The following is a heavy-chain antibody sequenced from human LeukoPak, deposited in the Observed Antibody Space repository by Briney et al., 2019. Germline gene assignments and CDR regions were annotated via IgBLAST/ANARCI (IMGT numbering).Heavy chain of an antibody. CDR1: GYTFTSYG. Sequence: ASVKVSCKASGYTFTSYGINWVRQATGQGLEWMGWMNPNSGNTGYAQKFQGRVTMTRNTSISTAYMELSSLRSEDTAVYYCARVAFVYGSGSYYNLGYWGQGTLVTVSS. CDR2: MNPNSGNT. D-gene: IGHD3-10*01. V-gene: IGHV1-8*01. CDR3: ARVAFVYGSGSYYNLGY. J-gene: IGHJ4*02.